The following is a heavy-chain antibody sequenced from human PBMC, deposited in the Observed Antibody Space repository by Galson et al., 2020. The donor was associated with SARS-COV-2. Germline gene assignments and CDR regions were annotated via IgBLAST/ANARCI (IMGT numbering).Heavy chain of an antibody. CDR1: GGSISSSSYY. J-gene: IGHJ4*02. CDR2: IYYSGST. CDR3: ARINPSDYYDSSGYQTLEYYFDY. V-gene: IGHV4-39*01. D-gene: IGHD3-22*01. Sequence: SETLSLTCTVSGGSISSSSYYWGWIRQPPGKGLEWIGSIYYSGSTYYNPSLKSRVTISVDTSKNQFSLKLSSVTAADTAVYYCARINPSDYYDSSGYQTLEYYFDYGGQGTLVTVSS.